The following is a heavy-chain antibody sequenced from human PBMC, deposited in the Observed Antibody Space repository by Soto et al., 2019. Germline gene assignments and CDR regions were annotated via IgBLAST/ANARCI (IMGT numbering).Heavy chain of an antibody. J-gene: IGHJ6*02. CDR1: GFSVSSNY. Sequence: PGGSLRLSCAASGFSVSSNYMSWVRQAPGKGLERVSVIYSGGSTYYADSVKGRFTISRDNSKNTLYLQMNSLRAEDTAVYYCARGPERPSSFYCSGGSCYSGSYYYYGMDVWGQGTTVTVSS. V-gene: IGHV3-53*01. D-gene: IGHD2-15*01. CDR2: IYSGGST. CDR3: ARGPERPSSFYCSGGSCYSGSYYYYGMDV.